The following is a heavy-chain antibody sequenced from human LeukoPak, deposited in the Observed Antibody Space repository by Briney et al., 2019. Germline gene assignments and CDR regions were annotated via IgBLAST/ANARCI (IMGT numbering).Heavy chain of an antibody. D-gene: IGHD1-1*01. CDR2: ISNDGLTT. Sequence: GGSLRLSYSASGFTFSNHWMHWIRQGQGKGLMWVSRISNDGLTTTYADSVKGRFTISRDNAKNTVYMHINSLRAEDSAVYFCARDMHYNSADYWGRGTLVIVSS. V-gene: IGHV3-74*01. J-gene: IGHJ4*02. CDR1: GFTFSNHW. CDR3: ARDMHYNSADY.